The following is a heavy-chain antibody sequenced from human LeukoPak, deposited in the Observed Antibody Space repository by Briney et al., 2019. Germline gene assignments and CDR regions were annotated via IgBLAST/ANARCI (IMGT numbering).Heavy chain of an antibody. D-gene: IGHD3-16*01. Sequence: GRSLRLSCAASGFTFSTYGMHWVRQAPGTGLEWVAVIWFDGSNKYYADSVKGRFTISRDNSKDTLYLQMNSLRAEDTAVYYCARAVGPFDYWGQGTVVTVSS. CDR1: GFTFSTYG. CDR2: IWFDGSNK. J-gene: IGHJ4*02. CDR3: ARAVGPFDY. V-gene: IGHV3-33*01.